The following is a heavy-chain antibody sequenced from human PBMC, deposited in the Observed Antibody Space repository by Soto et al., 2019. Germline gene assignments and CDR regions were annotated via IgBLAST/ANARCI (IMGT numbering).Heavy chain of an antibody. V-gene: IGHV3-30-3*01. D-gene: IGHD4-17*01. CDR1: GFTFSSYA. CDR3: ARDFDYGDVN. CDR2: ISYDGSNK. Sequence: QVQLVESGGGVVQPGRSLRLSCAASGFTFSSYAMHWVRQAPGKGLEWVAVISYDGSNKYYADSVKGRFTISRDNSKNTLYLQMTRLRAEDTAVYYCARDFDYGDVNWGQGTLVTVSS. J-gene: IGHJ4*02.